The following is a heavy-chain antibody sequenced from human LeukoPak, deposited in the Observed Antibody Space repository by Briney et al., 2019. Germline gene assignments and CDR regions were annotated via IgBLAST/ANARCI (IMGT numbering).Heavy chain of an antibody. Sequence: ASVKVSCKASGHTFTSFGISWVRQAPGQGLEWMGWISAYNGNTNYAQKLQGRVTMTTDTSTSTAYMELRSLRSDDTAVYYCAISVHSGYDLHNYDYWGQGTLVTVSS. CDR2: ISAYNGNT. V-gene: IGHV1-18*01. D-gene: IGHD5-12*01. CDR1: GHTFTSFG. CDR3: AISVHSGYDLHNYDY. J-gene: IGHJ4*02.